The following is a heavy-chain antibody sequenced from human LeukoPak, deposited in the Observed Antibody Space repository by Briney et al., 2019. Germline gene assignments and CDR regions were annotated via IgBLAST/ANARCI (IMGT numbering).Heavy chain of an antibody. D-gene: IGHD2-8*02. CDR1: GFTFSSYW. J-gene: IGHJ4*02. CDR2: INSDGHST. CDR3: AREGVRTVDFAF. V-gene: IGHV3-74*01. Sequence: QPGGSLRLSCAASGFTFSSYWMHWVRQAPGKGLVWVSRINSDGHSTYYADSVKGRFTISRDNAMNTLHLQMNSLRAEDTAVYYCAREGVRTVDFAFWGQGALVTVSS.